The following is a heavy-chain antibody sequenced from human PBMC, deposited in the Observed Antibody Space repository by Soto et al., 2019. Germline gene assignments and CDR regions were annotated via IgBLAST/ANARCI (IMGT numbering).Heavy chain of an antibody. CDR3: ARDAGYCSSTSCDRNWFDP. D-gene: IGHD2-2*01. CDR1: GGTFSSYT. CDR2: IIPILGIA. Sequence: QVQLVQSGAEVKKPGSSVKVSCKASGGTFSSYTISWVRQAPGQGLEWMGRIIPILGIANYAQKFQGRVTITADKSTSTSYRELSSLRSEDTAVYYCARDAGYCSSTSCDRNWFDPWGQGTLVTVSS. J-gene: IGHJ5*02. V-gene: IGHV1-69*08.